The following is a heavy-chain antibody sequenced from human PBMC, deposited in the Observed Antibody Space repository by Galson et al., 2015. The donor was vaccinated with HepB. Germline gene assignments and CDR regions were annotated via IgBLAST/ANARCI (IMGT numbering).Heavy chain of an antibody. J-gene: IGHJ4*02. CDR1: GYTFTNYY. V-gene: IGHV1-2*02. D-gene: IGHD2-2*01. Sequence: SVKVSCKASGYTFTNYYMHWVRQAPGQGLEWMGIINTRDEGTNYAQKFQGRVTMTRDTSISTAYMELSRLRSDDTAVYYCARGHVVPAAIPSYWGQGTLVTVSS. CDR3: ARGHVVPAAIPSY. CDR2: INTRDEGT.